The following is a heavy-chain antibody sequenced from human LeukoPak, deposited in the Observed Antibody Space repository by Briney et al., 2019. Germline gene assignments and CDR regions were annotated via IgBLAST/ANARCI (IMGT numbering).Heavy chain of an antibody. Sequence: ASVKLSCTASGYTFTTYGISWGRQAPGQGLRWMGWISAYDGNTNYAQKLQGRVTMTTDTSTSTAYMELRSLRADDTAVYYCARDYDYGDYILTGYWGQGTLVTVSS. D-gene: IGHD4-17*01. CDR3: ARDYDYGDYILTGY. CDR1: GYTFTTYG. CDR2: ISAYDGNT. V-gene: IGHV1-18*01. J-gene: IGHJ4*02.